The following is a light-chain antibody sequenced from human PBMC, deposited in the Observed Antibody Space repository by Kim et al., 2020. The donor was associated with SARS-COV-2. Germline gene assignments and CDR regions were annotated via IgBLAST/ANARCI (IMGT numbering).Light chain of an antibody. CDR3: QQYNSWPYS. CDR2: GAS. CDR1: QSVSSN. Sequence: IVMTQSPAILSVSPGERATLSCRASQSVSSNLAWYQQKPGQAPRPLIYGASTRATGIPARFSGSGSGTEFTLTISSLQSEDFAVYYCQQYNSWPYSFGQGTKLEI. V-gene: IGKV3-15*01. J-gene: IGKJ2*03.